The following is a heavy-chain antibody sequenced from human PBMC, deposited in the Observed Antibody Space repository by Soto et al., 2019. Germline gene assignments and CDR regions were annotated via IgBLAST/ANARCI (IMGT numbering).Heavy chain of an antibody. J-gene: IGHJ5*02. CDR2: IYYSGST. CDR3: AREVRGIPDP. D-gene: IGHD2-21*01. V-gene: IGHV4-31*03. CDR1: GGSISSGGYY. Sequence: PSETLSLTCTVSGGSISSGGYYWSWIRQHPGKGLEWIGYIYYSGSTYYNPSLKSRVTISVDTSKNQFSLKLSSVTAADTAVYYCAREVRGIPDPWGQGTLVTVSS.